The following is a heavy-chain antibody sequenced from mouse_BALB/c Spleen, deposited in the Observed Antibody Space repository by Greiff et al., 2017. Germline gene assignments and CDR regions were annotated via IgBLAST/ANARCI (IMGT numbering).Heavy chain of an antibody. V-gene: IGHV14-3*02. D-gene: IGHD2-14*01. J-gene: IGHJ2*01. CDR1: GFNIKDTY. CDR3: ALYYRYDYFDY. Sequence: EVQLQQSGAELVKPGASVKLSCTASGFNIKDTYMHWVKQRPEQGLEWIGRIDPANGNTKYDPKFQGKATITADTSSNTAYLQLSSLTSEDTAVYYCALYYRYDYFDYWGQGTTLTVSS. CDR2: IDPANGNT.